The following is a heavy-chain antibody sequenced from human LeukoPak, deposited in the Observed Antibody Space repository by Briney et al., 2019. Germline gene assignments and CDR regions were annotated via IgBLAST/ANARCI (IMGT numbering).Heavy chain of an antibody. CDR1: GNTLTAYY. Sequence: ASVKVSCKASGNTLTAYYVHWVRQAPGQGLEWMGWINPNSGVTKYAQKFQGRVTMTRDTSISTAYMELSRLISGDTPIYYCATMAIAAAVEGDSWFDPWGQGTLVTVSS. V-gene: IGHV1-2*02. J-gene: IGHJ5*02. D-gene: IGHD6-25*01. CDR3: ATMAIAAAVEGDSWFDP. CDR2: INPNSGVT.